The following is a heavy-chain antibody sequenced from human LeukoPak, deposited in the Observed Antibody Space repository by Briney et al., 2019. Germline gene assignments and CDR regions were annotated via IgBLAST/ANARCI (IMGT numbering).Heavy chain of an antibody. V-gene: IGHV4-59*01. Sequence: SETLSLTCTVSGGSISSYYWSWIRQPPGKGLVWIGYISYSGSTNYNPSLKSRVTISVDTSKNQFSLKLNSVTAADTAVYFCARVGGRTVTSYYFDYWGQGTLVTVSS. D-gene: IGHD4-17*01. CDR3: ARVGGRTVTSYYFDY. J-gene: IGHJ4*02. CDR2: ISYSGST. CDR1: GGSISSYY.